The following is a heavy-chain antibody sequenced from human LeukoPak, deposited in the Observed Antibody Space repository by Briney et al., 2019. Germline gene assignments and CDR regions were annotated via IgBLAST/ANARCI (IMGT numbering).Heavy chain of an antibody. Sequence: PGGSLRLSCAASGFTFSSYGMSWVRQAPGKGLEWVSAISGSGGSTYYADSVTGRFTISRDNSKNTLYLQMNSLRAEDTVVYYCAKARGYCSGGSCYSGLFDYWGQGTLVTVSS. V-gene: IGHV3-23*01. CDR1: GFTFSSYG. CDR2: ISGSGGST. CDR3: AKARGYCSGGSCYSGLFDY. J-gene: IGHJ4*02. D-gene: IGHD2-15*01.